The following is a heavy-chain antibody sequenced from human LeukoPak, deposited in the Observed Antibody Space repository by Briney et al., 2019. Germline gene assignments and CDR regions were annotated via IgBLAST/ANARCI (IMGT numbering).Heavy chain of an antibody. CDR1: GYSFTSYW. D-gene: IGHD3-16*02. Sequence: GESLKISSKGSGYSFTSYWIGWVRQMPGKGLEWMGMIYPGDSDTRYSPSFQGQVTISVDKSTAYLQWSSLKASDTAIYYCARQLRLGDLSPPGLDYWGQGTLVTVSS. CDR3: ARQLRLGDLSPPGLDY. J-gene: IGHJ4*02. CDR2: IYPGDSDT. V-gene: IGHV5-51*01.